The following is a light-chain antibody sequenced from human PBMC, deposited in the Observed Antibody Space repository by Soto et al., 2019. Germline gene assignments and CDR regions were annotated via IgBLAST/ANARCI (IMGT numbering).Light chain of an antibody. V-gene: IGLV2-23*02. CDR1: SRDVGSYSL. CDR3: STYTGFYTLV. CDR2: EVS. J-gene: IGLJ2*01. Sequence: QSALTQPASVSGSPGQSITISCSGTSRDVGSYSLVSWYQQRPGKVPQLIIYEVSKRPSGVSNRFSGSKSANTASLTISGLQGDDEADYYCSTYTGFYTLVFGGGTKVPS.